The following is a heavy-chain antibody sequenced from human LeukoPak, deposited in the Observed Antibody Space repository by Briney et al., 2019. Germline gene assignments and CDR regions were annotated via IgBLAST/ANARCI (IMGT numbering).Heavy chain of an antibody. CDR1: GFTFSSYW. Sequence: PGGSLRLSCAASGFTFSSYWMSWVRQAPGKGLEWVANIKQDGSEKYYVDSVKGRFTISRDNAKNTLNLQMNSLRAEDTAVYYCARDLGQYYDTSDNWFDPWGQGTLVTVSS. CDR3: ARDLGQYYDTSDNWFDP. CDR2: IKQDGSEK. J-gene: IGHJ5*02. D-gene: IGHD3-22*01. V-gene: IGHV3-7*01.